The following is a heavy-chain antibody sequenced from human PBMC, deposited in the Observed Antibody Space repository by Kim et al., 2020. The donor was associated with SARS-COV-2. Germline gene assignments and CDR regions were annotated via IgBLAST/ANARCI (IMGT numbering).Heavy chain of an antibody. CDR3: ARDKAAVRYYYYGMDV. D-gene: IGHD6-13*01. V-gene: IGHV3-48*02. J-gene: IGHJ6*02. CDR2: ISSSSSTI. Sequence: GGSLRLSCAASGFTFSSYSMNWVRQAPGKGLEWVSYISSSSSTIYYADSVKGRFTISRDNAKNSLYLQMNSLRDEDTAVYYCARDKAAVRYYYYGMDVWGQGTTVTVSS. CDR1: GFTFSSYS.